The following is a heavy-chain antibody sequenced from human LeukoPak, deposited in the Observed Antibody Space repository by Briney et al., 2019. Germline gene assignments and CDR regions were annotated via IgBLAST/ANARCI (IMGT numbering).Heavy chain of an antibody. CDR3: ARVPTDYGGNSWCFDY. CDR2: INPNSGGT. Sequence: ASVKVSSKASGYTFTGYYMHWVRQAPGQGLEWMGWINPNSGGTNYAQKFQGRVTMTRDTSISTAYMELSRLRSDDTAVYYCARVPTDYGGNSWCFDYWGQGTLVTVSS. J-gene: IGHJ4*02. CDR1: GYTFTGYY. V-gene: IGHV1-2*02. D-gene: IGHD4-23*01.